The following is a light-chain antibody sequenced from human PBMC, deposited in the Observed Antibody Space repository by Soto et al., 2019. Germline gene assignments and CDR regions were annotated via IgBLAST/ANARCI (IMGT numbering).Light chain of an antibody. CDR1: SSDVGAYNL. CDR2: EGT. CDR3: CSYAGSRTFV. J-gene: IGLJ2*01. Sequence: QSALTQPASVSGSPEQSITISCTGTSSDVGAYNLVSWYQQLPGKAPRLIIYEGTKRPSGISHRFSGSKSDNTASLTISGLRAEDEAHYHCCSYAGSRTFVFGGGTKQTVL. V-gene: IGLV2-23*01.